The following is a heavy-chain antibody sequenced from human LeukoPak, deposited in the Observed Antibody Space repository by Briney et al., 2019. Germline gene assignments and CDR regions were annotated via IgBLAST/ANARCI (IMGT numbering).Heavy chain of an antibody. V-gene: IGHV3-7*01. CDR2: IKQDGSEK. CDR1: GFTFSSYS. Sequence: PGGSLRLSCAASGFTFSSYSMNWVRQAPGKGLEWVANIKQDGSEKKYLDSVKGRFTISRDNAKNSMYLQMNSLRAEDTAVYYCARDEIYYDILTGYRHFDYWAREPWSPSSQ. J-gene: IGHJ4*02. D-gene: IGHD3-9*01. CDR3: ARDEIYYDILTGYRHFDY.